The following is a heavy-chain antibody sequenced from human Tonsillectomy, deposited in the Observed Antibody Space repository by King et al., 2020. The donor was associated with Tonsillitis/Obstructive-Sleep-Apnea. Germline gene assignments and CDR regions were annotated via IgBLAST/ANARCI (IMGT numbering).Heavy chain of an antibody. D-gene: IGHD2-2*01. Sequence: VQLVESGGGLVQPGRSLRLSCAASGFTFDDYAMHWVRQAPGKGLEWVSGISWNSGSIGYADSVKGRFTISRDNAKNSLYLQMNSLRAEDTALYYCAKASVKYPLLDDAFDIWGQGKMVTVSS. CDR2: ISWNSGSI. CDR3: AKASVKYPLLDDAFDI. V-gene: IGHV3-9*01. CDR1: GFTFDDYA. J-gene: IGHJ3*02.